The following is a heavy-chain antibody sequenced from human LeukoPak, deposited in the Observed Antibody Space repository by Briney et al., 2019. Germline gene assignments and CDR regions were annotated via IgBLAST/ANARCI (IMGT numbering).Heavy chain of an antibody. J-gene: IGHJ4*02. CDR1: GYTFTGYY. CDR3: AREWEYSSSTLDY. CDR2: INPNSGGT. D-gene: IGHD6-6*01. V-gene: IGHV1-2*02. Sequence: ASVKVSCKASGYTFTGYYMHWVRQAPGQGLEWMGWINPNSGGTNYVQKFQGRVTMTRDTSISTAYMELSRLRSDDTAVYYCAREWEYSSSTLDYWGQGTLVTVSS.